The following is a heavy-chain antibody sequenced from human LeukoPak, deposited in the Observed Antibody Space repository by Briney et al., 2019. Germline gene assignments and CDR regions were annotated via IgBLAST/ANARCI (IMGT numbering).Heavy chain of an antibody. CDR1: EYTFNDYY. CDR3: ARKPLDYYETLDAFDI. J-gene: IGHJ3*02. D-gene: IGHD3-22*01. V-gene: IGHV1-2*02. Sequence: ASVRVSCKVSEYTFNDYYIHWVRQAPGQGLEWMGWINCKSGGTKFAQKFQGRVTMTKDGPIRTVYMELSRLRFDDTAVYYCARKPLDYYETLDAFDIWGQGTMVTVSS. CDR2: INCKSGGT.